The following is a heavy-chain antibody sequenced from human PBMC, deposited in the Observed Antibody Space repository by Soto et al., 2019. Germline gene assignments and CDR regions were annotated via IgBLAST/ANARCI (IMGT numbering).Heavy chain of an antibody. D-gene: IGHD6-6*01. V-gene: IGHV3-30*18. CDR3: AKVSAQLVRYFYFHYMDV. Sequence: QLQLVESGGGVVQPGRSLRLSCAASGFTFSTYGMHWVRQAPGKGLEWVAVISYDGNNKYYADSVKGRFTISRDNSKSPLYRQMNSLRHEDTAVYYCAKVSAQLVRYFYFHYMDVWGKGTTVTVSS. CDR1: GFTFSTYG. CDR2: ISYDGNNK. J-gene: IGHJ6*03.